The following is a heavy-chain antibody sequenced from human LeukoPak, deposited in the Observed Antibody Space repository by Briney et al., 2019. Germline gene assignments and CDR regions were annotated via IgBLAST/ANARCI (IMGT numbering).Heavy chain of an antibody. J-gene: IGHJ6*03. Sequence: SETLSLTCTVSGGSISSYYWGWIRQPPGKGLEWIGSIYYSGSTYYNPSLRSRVTMSVDTSKNQFSLKLSSVTAADTAVYYCAREKCSGGSCYSGYYYYYYMDVWGKGITVTVSS. V-gene: IGHV4-39*01. CDR1: GGSISSYY. CDR2: IYYSGST. D-gene: IGHD2-15*01. CDR3: AREKCSGGSCYSGYYYYYYMDV.